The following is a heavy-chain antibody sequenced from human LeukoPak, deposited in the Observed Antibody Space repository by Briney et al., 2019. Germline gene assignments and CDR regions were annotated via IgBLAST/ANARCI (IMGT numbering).Heavy chain of an antibody. V-gene: IGHV3-20*04. D-gene: IGHD2-15*01. J-gene: IGHJ4*02. CDR3: ARQYCSGGSCYFDY. CDR2: INWNGGST. CDR1: GFTFDDYG. Sequence: GGTLRLSCAASGFTFDDYGMSWVRQAPGKGLEWVSGINWNGGSTGYADSVKGRFTISRDNAKNSLYLQMNSLRAEDTALYYCARQYCSGGSCYFDYWGQGTLVTVSS.